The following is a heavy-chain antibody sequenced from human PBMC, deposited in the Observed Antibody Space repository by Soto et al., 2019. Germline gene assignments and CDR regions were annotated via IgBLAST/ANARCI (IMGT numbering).Heavy chain of an antibody. CDR1: GDSISNLDYF. CDR2: IYKSATT. D-gene: IGHD3-10*01. J-gene: IGHJ6*02. CDR3: ARVGGYGMDV. V-gene: IGHV4-30-4*01. Sequence: SETLSLTCSVSGDSISNLDYFWAWIRQPPGQALEYIGYIYKSATTYYNPSFESRVAISVDTSKNQFSLKLSSVTAADTAVYYCARVGGYGMDVWGQGTTVTVSS.